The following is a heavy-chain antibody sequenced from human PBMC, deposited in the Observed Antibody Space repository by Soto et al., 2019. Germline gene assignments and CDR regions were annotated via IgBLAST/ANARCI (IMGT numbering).Heavy chain of an antibody. Sequence: EVQLLESGGALVQPGGSLRLSCAASGFTFSTYAMTWVRQAPGKVLEWVSSLTNTGDSTHYPDSVKGRFTISRDNSKNTVYLQMSILRAEDTAVYYCARGGPRDGYRDLDYWGQGTQVTVSS. J-gene: IGHJ4*02. D-gene: IGHD5-18*01. CDR1: GFTFSTYA. CDR3: ARGGPRDGYRDLDY. V-gene: IGHV3-23*01. CDR2: LTNTGDST.